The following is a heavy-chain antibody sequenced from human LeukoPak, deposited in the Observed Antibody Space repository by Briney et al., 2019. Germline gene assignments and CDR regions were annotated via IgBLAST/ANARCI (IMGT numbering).Heavy chain of an antibody. CDR3: ARGSLGDGSLLVDY. J-gene: IGHJ4*02. V-gene: IGHV3-74*01. CDR1: GFTFSRYW. Sequence: AGSLRLSCAASGFTFSRYWMHWVRQAPGQGLVWVSRINSDGSDISYADSVKGRFTISRDNAKNTVYLQMNSLRAEDTAVYYCARGSLGDGSLLVDYWGQGTLVTVSS. D-gene: IGHD1-26*01. CDR2: INSDGSDI.